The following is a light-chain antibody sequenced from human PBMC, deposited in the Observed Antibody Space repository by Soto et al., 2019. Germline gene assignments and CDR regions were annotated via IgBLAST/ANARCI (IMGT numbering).Light chain of an antibody. CDR2: EVS. CDR3: SAYAGSNNFV. CDR1: SSDVGDNY. V-gene: IGLV2-8*01. Sequence: QSALTQPPSASGSPGQSVTISCTGTSSDVGDNYVSWYQQHLGKAPKLIIYEVSQRPSGVPDRFSVSKSGNTASLTVSGLQTEDEADYYCSAYAGSNNFVFGSGTKVTVL. J-gene: IGLJ1*01.